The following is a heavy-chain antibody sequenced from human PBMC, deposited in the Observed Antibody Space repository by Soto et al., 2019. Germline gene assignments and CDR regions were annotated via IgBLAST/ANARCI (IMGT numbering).Heavy chain of an antibody. CDR3: ARDKKGSFIYCNVYYRYYMSF. J-gene: IGHJ6*03. Sequence: GGTLRLSCAASGFTFSSSWMSWVRQAPGKGLEWVANIKQDGSEKYYVDSVKGRFTISRDNAKNSLYLQMNSLRAEDTAVYYCARDKKGSFIYCNVYYRYYMSFCAQGTTVIGSS. CDR2: IKQDGSEK. D-gene: IGHD3-10*01. CDR1: GFTFSSSW. V-gene: IGHV3-7*01.